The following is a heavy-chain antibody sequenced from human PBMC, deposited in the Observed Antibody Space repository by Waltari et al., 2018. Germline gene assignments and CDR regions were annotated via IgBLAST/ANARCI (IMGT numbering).Heavy chain of an antibody. J-gene: IGHJ5*02. Sequence: QVQLVQSGAEVKKPGASVKVSCKASGYTFTSYAMHWDSQAHGQRREWMGWINAGNGNTKYSQKFQGRVTITRDTSASTAYMELSSLRSEDTAVYYCARSRIAAAGTVPNWFDPWGQGTLVTVSS. CDR2: INAGNGNT. CDR3: ARSRIAAAGTVPNWFDP. D-gene: IGHD6-13*01. CDR1: GYTFTSYA. V-gene: IGHV1-3*01.